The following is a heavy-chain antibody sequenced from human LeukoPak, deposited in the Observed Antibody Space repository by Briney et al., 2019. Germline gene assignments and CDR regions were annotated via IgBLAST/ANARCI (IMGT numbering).Heavy chain of an antibody. CDR3: ARGTCSGGSCYYYYYMDV. CDR1: GFTVSSNY. J-gene: IGHJ6*03. D-gene: IGHD2-15*01. V-gene: IGHV3-53*01. Sequence: GGSLRLSCAASGFTVSSNYMSWVRQAQGKGLEWVSVIYSGGSTYYADSVKGRFTISRDNSKNTLYLQMNSLRAEDTAVYYCARGTCSGGSCYYYYYMDVWGKGTTVTVSS. CDR2: IYSGGST.